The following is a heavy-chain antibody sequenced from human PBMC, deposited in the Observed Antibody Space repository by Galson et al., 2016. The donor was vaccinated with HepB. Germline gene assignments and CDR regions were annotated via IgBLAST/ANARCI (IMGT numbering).Heavy chain of an antibody. Sequence: SVKVSCKASGYLFSDYGITWVRQAPGQSLEWVGWISAHNSKTKYARKYQGRVIMTADTSTSAVYMELRSLTSDDTAVYYCARDPVWGKSWSLWGQGTLVTVSS. CDR1: GYLFSDYG. D-gene: IGHD6-13*01. J-gene: IGHJ4*02. V-gene: IGHV1-18*01. CDR2: ISAHNSKT. CDR3: ARDPVWGKSWSL.